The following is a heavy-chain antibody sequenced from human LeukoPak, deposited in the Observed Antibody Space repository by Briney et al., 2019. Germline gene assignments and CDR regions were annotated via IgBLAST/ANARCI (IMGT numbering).Heavy chain of an antibody. CDR3: AKDTPMAGAPDY. CDR1: GFTFSSYG. D-gene: IGHD1-26*01. Sequence: GGSLRLSCAASGFTFSSYGMHWVRQAPCKGLEWVAFIRYDGSNKYYADSVKGRFTISRDNSKNTLYLQMNSLRAEDTAVYYCAKDTPMAGAPDYWGQGTLVTVSS. V-gene: IGHV3-30*02. J-gene: IGHJ4*02. CDR2: IRYDGSNK.